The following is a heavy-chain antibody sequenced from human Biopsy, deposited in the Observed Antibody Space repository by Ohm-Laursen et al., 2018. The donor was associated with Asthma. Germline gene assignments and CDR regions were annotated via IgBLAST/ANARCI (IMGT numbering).Heavy chain of an antibody. J-gene: IGHJ5*02. CDR2: ISGYNGYT. Sequence: GSSVKVSCKVSGYTFSNYAISWVRQAPGQGLEWMGWISGYNGYTKFAQNVKGRLSLTTDTSTSTAYMELRSLTSADTAVYYCVRDKVVVVPGSKGPTDWFDPWGQGTLVAVSS. D-gene: IGHD2-15*01. CDR1: GYTFSNYA. V-gene: IGHV1-18*04. CDR3: VRDKVVVVPGSKGPTDWFDP.